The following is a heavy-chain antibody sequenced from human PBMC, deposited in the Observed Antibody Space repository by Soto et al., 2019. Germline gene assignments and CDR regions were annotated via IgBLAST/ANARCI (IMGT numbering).Heavy chain of an antibody. CDR1: GFTFSIYS. CDR2: ISSSSTI. Sequence: PGGSLRLSCAASGFTFSIYSMNWVRQAPGKGLEWISYISSSSTIYYADSVKGRFTISRDNAKNSLYLQMNSLRAEDTAVYYCATYYGSGSYFPDHYYNGMDVWGQGTTVTVSS. J-gene: IGHJ6*02. D-gene: IGHD3-10*01. V-gene: IGHV3-48*01. CDR3: ATYYGSGSYFPDHYYNGMDV.